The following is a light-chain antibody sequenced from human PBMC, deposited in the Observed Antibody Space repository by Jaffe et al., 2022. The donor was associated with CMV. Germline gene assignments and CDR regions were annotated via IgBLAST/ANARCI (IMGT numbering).Light chain of an antibody. V-gene: IGLV2-14*03. J-gene: IGLJ3*02. CDR1: SSDVGGYNY. CDR3: SSYTTSSTPV. Sequence: QSALTQPASVSGSPGQSITISCTGTSSDVGGYNYVSWYQQHPGKAPKLMIYDVTKRPSGASNRFSGSKSGNTASLIISGLQAEDEADYYCSSYTTSSTPVFGGGTKLTVL. CDR2: DVT.